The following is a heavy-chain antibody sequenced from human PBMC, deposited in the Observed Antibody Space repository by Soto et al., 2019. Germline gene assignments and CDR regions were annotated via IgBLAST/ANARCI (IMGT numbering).Heavy chain of an antibody. CDR2: VDPHNGRA. CDR3: ARKYYSRSGITD. CDR1: GYTFTSYD. Sequence: QVQLLQSGAEVRPPGASVKVSCKASGYTFTSYDIHWVRQAPGQGFEWVGWVDPHNGRAGSAEKFTGRVSLTRETFISTAYLELSSLRSDDTAVYFCARKYYSRSGITDWGQGTLVIVSS. V-gene: IGHV1-8*01. D-gene: IGHD3-10*01. J-gene: IGHJ4*02.